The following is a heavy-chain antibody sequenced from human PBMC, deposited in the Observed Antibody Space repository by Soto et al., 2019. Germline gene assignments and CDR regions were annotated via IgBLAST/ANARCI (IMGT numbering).Heavy chain of an antibody. Sequence: GGSLRLSCAASGFTFSHYWMSWVRQAPGKELEWVANIKEDGSVKYYVDSLKGRFAISRDNARNSVYLQMTNVRVEDTAVYYCAKFGYSSSSFDYWGQGILVTVSS. CDR3: AKFGYSSSSFDY. D-gene: IGHD6-6*01. CDR2: IKEDGSVK. J-gene: IGHJ4*02. CDR1: GFTFSHYW. V-gene: IGHV3-7*05.